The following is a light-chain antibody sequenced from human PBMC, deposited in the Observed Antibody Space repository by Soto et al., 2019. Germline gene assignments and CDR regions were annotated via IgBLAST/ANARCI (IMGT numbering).Light chain of an antibody. CDR1: QGISSY. J-gene: IGKJ4*01. CDR3: QQLNSYPS. V-gene: IGKV1-9*01. CDR2: AAS. Sequence: IQLTQSPSSLSASVGDRVTITCRASQGISSYLAWYQQKPGKAPKILIYAASTLQSRVPSRFSGSGSGTDFTLTISSLQPEDFATYYYQQLNSYPSFGGGTKVEIK.